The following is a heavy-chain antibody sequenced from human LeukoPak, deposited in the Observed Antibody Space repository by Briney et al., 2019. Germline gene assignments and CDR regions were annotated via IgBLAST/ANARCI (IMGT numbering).Heavy chain of an antibody. CDR3: TSSIRGNGGFDY. CDR2: IKNKSEGEIT. D-gene: IGHD4-23*01. CDR1: GFSFTNAW. Sequence: GGSLRLSCAASGFSFTNAWMNWVRQAPGKGLEWVGRIKNKSEGEITDYAAPVKGTFTISRDDSKNTPYLQMNSLKTEDTAVYYCTSSIRGNGGFDYWGQGTLVTVSS. J-gene: IGHJ4*02. V-gene: IGHV3-15*01.